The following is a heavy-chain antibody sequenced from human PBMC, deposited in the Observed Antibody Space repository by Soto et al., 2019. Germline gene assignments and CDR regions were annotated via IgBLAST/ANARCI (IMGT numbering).Heavy chain of an antibody. D-gene: IGHD6-13*01. CDR2: IDPSDSYT. CDR3: ARQGAAAGTNYYYGMDV. Sequence: SLKISCKGSGYSFTSYWISWVRQMPGKGLEWMGRIDPSDSYTNYSPSFQGHVTISADKSISTAYLQWSSLKASDTAMYYCARQGAAAGTNYYYGMDVWGQGTTVTVSS. V-gene: IGHV5-10-1*01. J-gene: IGHJ6*02. CDR1: GYSFTSYW.